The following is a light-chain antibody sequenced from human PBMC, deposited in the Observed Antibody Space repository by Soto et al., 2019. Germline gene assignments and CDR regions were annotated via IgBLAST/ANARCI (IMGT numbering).Light chain of an antibody. CDR1: QSVGSY. V-gene: IGKV3-11*01. Sequence: EIVLTQSPATLSLSPGERATLSCRASQSVGSYLAWYQQKPGQAPRLLIHGASNRAAGIPVRFSGSGSGTEFTLTISSLRPDDFATYYCQQYNDYSAWTFGQGTKVDIK. CDR3: QQYNDYSAWT. CDR2: GAS. J-gene: IGKJ1*01.